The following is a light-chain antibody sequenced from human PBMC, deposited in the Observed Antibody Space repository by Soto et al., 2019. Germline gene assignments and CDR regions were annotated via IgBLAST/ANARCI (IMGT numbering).Light chain of an antibody. CDR2: KAS. CDR3: QQYNYWPGT. Sequence: DIQMTQSPSTLSASVGDRVTITCRASQSISSWLAWYQQKPGKAPKLLIYKASSLESGVPSRFSGSGSGTEFTLTISSLQSEEFAVYYCQQYNYWPGTVGQGTKVDIK. J-gene: IGKJ1*01. V-gene: IGKV1-5*03. CDR1: QSISSW.